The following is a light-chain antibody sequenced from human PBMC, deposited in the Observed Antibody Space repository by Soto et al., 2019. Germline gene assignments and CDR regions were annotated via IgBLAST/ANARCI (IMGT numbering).Light chain of an antibody. CDR1: TSDVDGYNH. CDR3: SSSTISGTWV. Sequence: QSVLTQPASVSGSRGQSITISCTGTTSDVDGYNHVSWYQQHPGKAPKLVIFEVTNRPSGVSSRFSGSKSGNTASLTISGLQAEDEAAYYCSSSTISGTWVFGGGTKLTVL. J-gene: IGLJ3*02. CDR2: EVT. V-gene: IGLV2-14*01.